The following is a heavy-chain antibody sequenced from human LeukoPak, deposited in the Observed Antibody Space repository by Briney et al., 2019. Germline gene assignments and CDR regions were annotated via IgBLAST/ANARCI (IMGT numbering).Heavy chain of an antibody. J-gene: IGHJ5*02. V-gene: IGHV6-1*01. CDR3: ARDGNWSLDL. CDR2: TQYRSKWHS. CDR1: GDSVSSKSVS. Sequence: SQTLSLTCAISGDSVSSKSVSWNWVRQSPSRGLEWLARTQYRSKWHSDYAVSVKGRITINAATSKQQFSLQLDSVTPEDTAVYYCARDGNWSLDLWGQGTLVTVSS. D-gene: IGHD1-1*01.